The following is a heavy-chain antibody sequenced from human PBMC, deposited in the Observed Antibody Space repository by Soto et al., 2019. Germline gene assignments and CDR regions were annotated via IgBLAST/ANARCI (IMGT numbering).Heavy chain of an antibody. CDR1: GFTISSYW. D-gene: IGHD2-15*01. V-gene: IGHV3-74*01. J-gene: IGHJ4*02. CDR2: INSDGSST. Sequence: TWGSLRLSCAASGFTISSYWMHWGRQAPGKGLVWVSRINSDGSSTSYAGSVKGRFTISRDNAKNTLYLQMNSLRAEDTAVYYCVRTSLVVAAATREDYWGQGTLVTVSS. CDR3: VRTSLVVAAATREDY.